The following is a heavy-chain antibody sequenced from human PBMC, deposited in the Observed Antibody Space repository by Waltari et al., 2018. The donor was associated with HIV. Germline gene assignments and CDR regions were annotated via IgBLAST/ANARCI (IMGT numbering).Heavy chain of an antibody. J-gene: IGHJ4*02. CDR1: GFSLNTIGVG. CDR2: INWHDEK. CDR3: AHSLGTGAVYFDY. V-gene: IGHV2-5*01. Sequence: QITLKESGPALVKPTETLTLTCSFSGFSLNTIGVGVGWIRKPPGKALEWLAIINWHDEKRYSPSLDRRLSITKDTDKNQVVVRMTDMDPVDTATYFCAHSLGTGAVYFDYWGQGTLVAVSP. D-gene: IGHD2-8*01.